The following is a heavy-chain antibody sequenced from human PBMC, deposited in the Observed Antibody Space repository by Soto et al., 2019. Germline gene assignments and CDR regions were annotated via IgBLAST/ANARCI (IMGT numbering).Heavy chain of an antibody. Sequence: GSLRLSCNFSFSMYSMDWVLQAPGKGLEWVASISSGSAFIKYADSVKGRFTISRDNTKNSVSLQMSSLRVEDTAMYYCTRDQGGSYDSWFDPWGRGTLVTVSS. CDR2: ISSGSAFI. D-gene: IGHD1-26*01. CDR1: FSMYS. V-gene: IGHV3-21*06. CDR3: TRDQGGSYDSWFDP. J-gene: IGHJ5*02.